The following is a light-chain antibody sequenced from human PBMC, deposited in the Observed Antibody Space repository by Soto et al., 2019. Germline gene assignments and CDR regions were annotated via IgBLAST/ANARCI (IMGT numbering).Light chain of an antibody. CDR2: RNS. Sequence: QSVLTQPPSVSGAPGQRVTISCTGSSSNLGAGYDVHWYQQLPGTAPKLLIYRNSNRPSGVPDRFSGSKSGTSASLAITGLQAEDEADYYCQSYDQSYDNSLSGSRVFGGGTKLTVL. J-gene: IGLJ2*01. CDR3: QSYDQSYDNSLSGSRV. CDR1: SSNLGAGYD. V-gene: IGLV1-40*01.